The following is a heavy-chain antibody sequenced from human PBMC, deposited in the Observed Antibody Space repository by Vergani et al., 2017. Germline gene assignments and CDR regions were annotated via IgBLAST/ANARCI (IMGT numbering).Heavy chain of an antibody. CDR3: AKESGYIYGSVDY. V-gene: IGHV3-23*01. CDR1: GFAFSSFG. CDR2: LSGGGSTT. D-gene: IGHD5-12*01. Sequence: EVQLLESGGGLVQPGGSLRLSCAASGFAFSSFGMTWVRQTPAKGLEWVSSLSGGGSTTYYADSVKGRFTISRDNSKNTLYLQMDSLRADDTALYYCAKESGYIYGSVDYWGQGALVTVSS. J-gene: IGHJ4*02.